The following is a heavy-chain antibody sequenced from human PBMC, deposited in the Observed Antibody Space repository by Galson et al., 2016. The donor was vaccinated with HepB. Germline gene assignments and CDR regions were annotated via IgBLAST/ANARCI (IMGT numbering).Heavy chain of an antibody. Sequence: SLRLSCAASGFTFSSYAMHWVRQAPGKGLQWVPAITGRGDATYYADSVRGRFTISRDQSRNTLFLQMNSLRAEDTAIYYCVKDRGSGVGGVIINYDYWGQGILVTVSS. CDR3: VKDRGSGVGGVIINYDY. CDR1: GFTFSSYA. J-gene: IGHJ4*02. CDR2: ITGRGDAT. V-gene: IGHV3-23*01. D-gene: IGHD3-10*01.